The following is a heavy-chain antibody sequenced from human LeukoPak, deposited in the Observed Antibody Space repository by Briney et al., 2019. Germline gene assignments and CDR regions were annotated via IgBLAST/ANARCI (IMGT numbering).Heavy chain of an antibody. CDR2: IIPILGIA. J-gene: IGHJ4*02. CDR3: ARWDYGGPGY. Sequence: ASVKVSCKASGGTFSSYAISWVRQAPGQGLEWMGRIIPILGIANYAQKFQGRVTITADKSTSTAYMELSSLRSEDTAAYYCARWDYGGPGYWGQGTLVTVSS. CDR1: GGTFSSYA. V-gene: IGHV1-69*04. D-gene: IGHD4-23*01.